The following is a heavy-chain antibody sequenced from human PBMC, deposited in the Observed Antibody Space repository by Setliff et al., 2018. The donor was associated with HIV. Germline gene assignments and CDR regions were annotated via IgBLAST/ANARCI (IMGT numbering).Heavy chain of an antibody. D-gene: IGHD3-10*01. CDR3: ARGVEYYNTRGMGVYFDF. Sequence: ETLSLTCTVSGDSLSKNYWSWIRQPAGKGLEWIGRIYTSGSTNYNPSLRSRVAMSVDTSKNQFSLKLSSVIAADTAIYYCARGVEYYNTRGMGVYFDFWGQGTLVTVSS. J-gene: IGHJ4*02. V-gene: IGHV4-4*07. CDR2: IYTSGST. CDR1: GDSLSKNY.